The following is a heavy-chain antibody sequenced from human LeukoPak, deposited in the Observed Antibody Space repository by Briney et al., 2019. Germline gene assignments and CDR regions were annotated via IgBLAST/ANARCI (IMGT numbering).Heavy chain of an antibody. CDR3: ARDRGCSSTSCYLGWFDP. CDR1: GVTFSSYG. CDR2: IWYYVSNK. Sequence: PGRSLRLSCAASGVTFSSYGMHWVRQAPGNGLGWEGVIWYYVSNKYYANSVKVQFTISSDNSKNTMYPQMDSLRAEDTAVYYCARDRGCSSTSCYLGWFDPWGQGTLVTVSS. J-gene: IGHJ5*02. D-gene: IGHD2-2*01. V-gene: IGHV3-33*01.